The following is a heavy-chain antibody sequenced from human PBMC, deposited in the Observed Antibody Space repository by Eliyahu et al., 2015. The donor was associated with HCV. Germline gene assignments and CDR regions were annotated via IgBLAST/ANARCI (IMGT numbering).Heavy chain of an antibody. V-gene: IGHV3-9*01. CDR3: TKDLTPGGADV. Sequence: EVQLVESGGGLVQPGRSLRLSCVFSGLTSTDFGIHWVRQAPGKGLEWVXXSGIIWNSGVTGYADSVKGRFTISTDNAKNSLFLQMNSLRPDDTAVYYCTKDLTPGGADVWGQGTTVTVSS. J-gene: IGHJ6*02. D-gene: IGHD1-14*01. CDR2: IIWNSGVT. CDR1: GLTSTDFG.